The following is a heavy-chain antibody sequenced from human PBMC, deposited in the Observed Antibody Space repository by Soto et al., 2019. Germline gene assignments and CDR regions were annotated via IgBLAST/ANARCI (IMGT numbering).Heavy chain of an antibody. CDR1: GFTFSSYA. V-gene: IGHV3-23*01. D-gene: IGHD4-17*01. Sequence: GGSLRLSCAASGFTFSSYAMSWVRQAPGKGLEWVSAISGSGGSTYYADSVKGRFTISRDNSKNTLYLQMNSLRAEDTAVYYCAKEGSDYGGNPALTSDYWGQGTLVTVSS. CDR2: ISGSGGST. J-gene: IGHJ4*02. CDR3: AKEGSDYGGNPALTSDY.